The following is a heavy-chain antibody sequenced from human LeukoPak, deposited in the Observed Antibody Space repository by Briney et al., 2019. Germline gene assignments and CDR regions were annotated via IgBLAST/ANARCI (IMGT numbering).Heavy chain of an antibody. V-gene: IGHV3-30*02. J-gene: IGHJ4*02. CDR1: GFTFTSYD. Sequence: PGGSLRLSCAASGFTFTSYDMHWVRQAPGKGLEWVAFIRYDGSNKYYADSVKGRFTICRDNSKNTLFLQMNSMRGEDTDVYYCERDRVEAEWHYHPMFDYWGQGTLVTVSS. CDR2: IRYDGSNK. CDR3: ERDRVEAEWHYHPMFDY. D-gene: IGHD1-7*01.